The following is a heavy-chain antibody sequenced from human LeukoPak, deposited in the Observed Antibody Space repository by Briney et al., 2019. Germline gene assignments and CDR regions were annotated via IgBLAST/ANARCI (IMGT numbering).Heavy chain of an antibody. V-gene: IGHV1-3*04. CDR1: GYTFSTYA. CDR3: ARDMGSGSLHY. CDR2: INTGNGDT. D-gene: IGHD1-26*01. J-gene: IGHJ4*02. Sequence: AASVKVSCKASGYTFSTYAIHWVRQAPGQRLEWLGWINTGNGDTRYSQTFQGRVTITRDTSASTAYMELSSLRPEDTAVYYCARDMGSGSLHYWGQGTQVTVSS.